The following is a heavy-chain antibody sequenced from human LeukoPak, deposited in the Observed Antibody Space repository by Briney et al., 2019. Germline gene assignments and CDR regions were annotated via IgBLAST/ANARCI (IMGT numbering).Heavy chain of an antibody. CDR1: GSTFTSYG. CDR2: ISAYNGNT. D-gene: IGHD1-20*01. V-gene: IGHV1-18*01. Sequence: ASVKVSCKASGSTFTSYGISGVRQAPGQGLEWMGWISAYNGNTNYAQKLQGRVTMTTDTSTSTAYMELRSLRSDDTAVYYCARDSWGLNNWNDQYYFDYWGQGTLVTVSS. CDR3: ARDSWGLNNWNDQYYFDY. J-gene: IGHJ4*02.